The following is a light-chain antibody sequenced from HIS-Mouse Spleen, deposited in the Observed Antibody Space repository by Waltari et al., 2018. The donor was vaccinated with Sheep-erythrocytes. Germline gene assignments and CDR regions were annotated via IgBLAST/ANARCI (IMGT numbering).Light chain of an antibody. CDR1: KLGDKY. Sequence: SSELTQPPSVSVSPGQTARIPCSGEKLGDKYACWYQQKPGQSPVLVIYQDTKRPSGIPERFSGSNSGNTATLTISGTQAMDEADYYCQAWDSSIVVFGGGTKLTVL. CDR3: QAWDSSIVV. V-gene: IGLV3-1*01. J-gene: IGLJ2*01. CDR2: QDT.